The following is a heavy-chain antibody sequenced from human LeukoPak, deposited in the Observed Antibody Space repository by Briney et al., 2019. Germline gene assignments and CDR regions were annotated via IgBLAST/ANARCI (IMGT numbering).Heavy chain of an antibody. CDR1: GGSITSHY. CDR3: ARHVGGHYLDMNGYYYVHEHFDL. J-gene: IGHJ2*01. V-gene: IGHV4-59*08. CDR2: ISDSGNT. Sequence: SETLSLTCAFSGGSITSHYWSWIRQPPEKGLEWIGYISDSGNTKFSASLESRVTISVDTSKNHLSLRLNSVTAADTAVYYCARHVGGHYLDMNGYYYVHEHFDLWGRGTLVTVSS. D-gene: IGHD3-10*02.